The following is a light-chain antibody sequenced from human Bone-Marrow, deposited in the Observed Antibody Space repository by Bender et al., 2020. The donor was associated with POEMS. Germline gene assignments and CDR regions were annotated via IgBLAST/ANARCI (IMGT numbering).Light chain of an antibody. CDR1: KVGDKL. CDR2: RDS. CDR3: QTWVRGSGV. J-gene: IGLJ1*01. Sequence: SFELSQPPSVSVSPGQTANITCSGDKVGDKLVSWFQQRPGQSPLLVIYRDSKRPSGIPERFSGSTSGNTATLTISGTQALDEADYYCQTWVRGSGVFGTGTTITVL. V-gene: IGLV3-1*01.